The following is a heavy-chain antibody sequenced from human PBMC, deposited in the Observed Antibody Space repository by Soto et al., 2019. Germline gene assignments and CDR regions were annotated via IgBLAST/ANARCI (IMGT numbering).Heavy chain of an antibody. CDR3: AREGFSHGLDV. Sequence: SETLSLTCTVSGGSISSYYWSWIRQPPGKGLEWIGYIYYSGSTNYNPSLKSRVTISVDTSKNQFSLKLSSVIAADTAVYYCAREGFSHGLDVWGQGITVTVSS. CDR2: IYYSGST. CDR1: GGSISSYY. J-gene: IGHJ6*02. V-gene: IGHV4-59*01.